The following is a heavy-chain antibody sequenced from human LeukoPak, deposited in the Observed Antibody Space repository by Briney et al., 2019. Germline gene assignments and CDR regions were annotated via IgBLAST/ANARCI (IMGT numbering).Heavy chain of an antibody. Sequence: GGSLRLSCAASGFTFSSYAMSWVRQAPGKGLEWVSVIYSGGSTYYADSVKGRFTISRDNSKNTLYLQMNSLRAEDTAVYYCARGQWLLPAGDDYWGQGTLVTVSS. CDR1: GFTFSSYA. D-gene: IGHD6-19*01. CDR3: ARGQWLLPAGDDY. V-gene: IGHV3-66*01. J-gene: IGHJ4*02. CDR2: IYSGGST.